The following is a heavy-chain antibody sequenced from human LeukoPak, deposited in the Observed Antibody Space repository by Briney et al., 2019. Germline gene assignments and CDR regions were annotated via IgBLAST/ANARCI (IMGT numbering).Heavy chain of an antibody. V-gene: IGHV3-49*03. J-gene: IGHJ4*02. D-gene: IGHD2-2*01. CDR1: GFTFGDYA. CDR3: TRGRTYCSSTSCPPFFDY. CDR2: IRSKAYGGTT. Sequence: GGSLRLSCTASGFTFGDYAMSWFRQAPGKGLEWVGFIRSKAYGGTTEYAASVKGRFTISRDDSKSIAYLQMNSLKTEDTAVYYCTRGRTYCSSTSCPPFFDYWGQGTLVTVSS.